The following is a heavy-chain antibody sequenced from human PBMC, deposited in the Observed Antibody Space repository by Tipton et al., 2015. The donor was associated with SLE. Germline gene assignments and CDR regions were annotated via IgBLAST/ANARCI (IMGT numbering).Heavy chain of an antibody. D-gene: IGHD3-3*01. CDR3: AYSRRIAIFGVVDDF. CDR2: ISYSGST. J-gene: IGHJ4*02. Sequence: LRLSCTVSGGSINSDSYFWGWIRQPPGKGLEWIGTISYSGSTYSNPSLKSRVTMSIHTSTIQFSLRLSSVTAADTAVYYCAYSRRIAIFGVVDDFWSQGTLVTVPS. V-gene: IGHV4-39*07. CDR1: GGSINSDSYF.